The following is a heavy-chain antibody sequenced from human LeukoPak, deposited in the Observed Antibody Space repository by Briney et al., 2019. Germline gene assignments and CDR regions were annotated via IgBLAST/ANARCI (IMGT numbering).Heavy chain of an antibody. J-gene: IGHJ2*01. CDR2: IGPSGGSI. CDR3: ARLAGSRPPWYLDL. D-gene: IGHD6-19*01. CDR1: RFTFSSYS. V-gene: IGHV3-21*04. Sequence: GGSLRLSCAASRFTFSSYSMNWVRQAPGKGLEWVSSIGPSGGSIFYAALVKGRVSISRDNAQNSLHLQLSSLTADDTAVYYCARLAGSRPPWYLDLWGRGTLVTVSS.